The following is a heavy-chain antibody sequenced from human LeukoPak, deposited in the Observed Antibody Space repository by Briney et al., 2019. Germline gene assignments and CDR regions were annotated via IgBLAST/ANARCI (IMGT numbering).Heavy chain of an antibody. CDR3: ARDYCTRGGDCYKEDLFDP. D-gene: IGHD2-21*02. V-gene: IGHV1-18*01. J-gene: IGHJ5*02. CDR2: ISPYDGDT. Sequence: GASVKLSCTASGYTFGIYGISWVRQAPGPGLEWMAWISPYDGDTNYAQKFEGRVTMTTETSTNTAYMELRSLRSDDTAIYYCARDYCTRGGDCYKEDLFDPWGQGTLVTVSA. CDR1: GYTFGIYG.